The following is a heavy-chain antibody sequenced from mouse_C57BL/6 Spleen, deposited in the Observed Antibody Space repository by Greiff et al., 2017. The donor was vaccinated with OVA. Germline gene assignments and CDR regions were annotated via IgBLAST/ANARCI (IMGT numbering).Heavy chain of an antibody. CDR2: FYPGSGSI. Sequence: VQLQESGAELVKPAASVKLSCKASGYTFTEYTIHWVKQRSGQGLVWFGWFYPGSGSIKYNEKFKDKATLTADKSSSTVYMEVSRLTSEDSAVYCCARHEDDYYGSSYGGAWFAYWGQGTLVTVSA. V-gene: IGHV1-62-2*01. D-gene: IGHD1-1*01. CDR1: GYTFTEYT. CDR3: ARHEDDYYGSSYGGAWFAY. J-gene: IGHJ3*01.